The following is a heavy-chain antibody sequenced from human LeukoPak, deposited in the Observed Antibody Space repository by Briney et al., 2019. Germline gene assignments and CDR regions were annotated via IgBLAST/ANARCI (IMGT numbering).Heavy chain of an antibody. CDR2: IIWNGGST. CDR3: ARETPGVVVPAAAPYYYYYMDV. V-gene: IGHV3-20*04. D-gene: IGHD2-2*01. J-gene: IGHJ6*03. CDR1: GFTFDDYG. Sequence: PGGSLRLSCAASGFTFDDYGMSWVRHAPGKGLEWVSGIIWNGGSTGYADSVKGRFTISRDNAKNSLYLQMNSLRAEDTALYYCARETPGVVVPAAAPYYYYYMDVWGKGTTVTVSS.